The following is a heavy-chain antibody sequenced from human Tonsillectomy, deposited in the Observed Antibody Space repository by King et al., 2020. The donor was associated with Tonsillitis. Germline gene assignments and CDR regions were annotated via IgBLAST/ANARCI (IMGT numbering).Heavy chain of an antibody. Sequence: VQLVESGGGLVKPGGSLRLSCAASGFTFSNAWMSWVRQAPGKGLEWVGHIKSNTDGGTTDYAAPVKGRFTISRDDSKNTLYLQMNSLKTEDTAVYYCTTYAAGTNYYYYMDVWGKGTTVTVSS. D-gene: IGHD6-19*01. CDR2: IKSNTDGGTT. J-gene: IGHJ6*03. CDR1: GFTFSNAW. CDR3: TTYAAGTNYYYYMDV. V-gene: IGHV3-15*01.